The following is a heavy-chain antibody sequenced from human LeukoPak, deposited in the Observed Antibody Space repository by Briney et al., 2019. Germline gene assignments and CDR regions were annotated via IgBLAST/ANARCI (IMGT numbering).Heavy chain of an antibody. J-gene: IGHJ6*02. Sequence: GGSLRLYCAASGFTVSSNYMSWVRQAPGKGLEWVSVIYSGGSTYYADSVKGRFTISRDNSKNTLYLQMNSLRAEDTAVYYCARVDRIAEAGTKDVWGQGTTVTVSS. D-gene: IGHD6-13*01. V-gene: IGHV3-53*01. CDR3: ARVDRIAEAGTKDV. CDR2: IYSGGST. CDR1: GFTVSSNY.